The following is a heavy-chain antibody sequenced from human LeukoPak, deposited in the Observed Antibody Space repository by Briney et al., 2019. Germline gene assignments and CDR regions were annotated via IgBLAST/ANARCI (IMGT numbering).Heavy chain of an antibody. Sequence: GGSLRLSCAASGFTFSSYSMNWVRQAPGKGLEWVSSISSSSSYIYYADSVKGRFTISRDNAKNSLYLQMNSLRAEDTAVYYCARDCRKYGHDAFDIWGQGTMVTVSS. CDR2: ISSSSSYI. CDR3: ARDCRKYGHDAFDI. CDR1: GFTFSSYS. D-gene: IGHD1-14*01. V-gene: IGHV3-21*01. J-gene: IGHJ3*02.